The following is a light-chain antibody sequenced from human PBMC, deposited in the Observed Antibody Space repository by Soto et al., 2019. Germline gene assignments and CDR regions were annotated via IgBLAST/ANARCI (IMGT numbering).Light chain of an antibody. J-gene: IGKJ1*01. Sequence: IQMTLSPSSLSASVGDRVTITCRGSQGIRNELGWYQQKPGKAPKLLIYAASSLQSEVPSRFSGSGSGTDFTLTISSLQPEDFATYYCLQDYNYPWTLGQGTKVDIK. V-gene: IGKV1-6*01. CDR1: QGIRNE. CDR3: LQDYNYPWT. CDR2: AAS.